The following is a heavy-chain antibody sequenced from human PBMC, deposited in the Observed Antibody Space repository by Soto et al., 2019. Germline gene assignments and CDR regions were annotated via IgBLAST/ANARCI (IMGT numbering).Heavy chain of an antibody. CDR1: GGSISSSSYY. CDR3: ARLYSSSWYGDY. J-gene: IGHJ4*02. CDR2: IYYSGST. D-gene: IGHD6-13*01. V-gene: IGHV4-39*01. Sequence: SETLSLTCTVSGGSISSSSYYWGWIRQPPGKGLEWIGSIYYSGSTYYNPSLKSRVTISVDTSKNQFSLKLSSVTAADTAVYYCARLYSSSWYGDYWGQGTLVTVSS.